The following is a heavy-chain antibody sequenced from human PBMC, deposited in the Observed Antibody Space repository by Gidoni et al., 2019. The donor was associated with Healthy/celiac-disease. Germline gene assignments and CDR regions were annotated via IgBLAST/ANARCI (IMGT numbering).Heavy chain of an antibody. Sequence: QVQLVESGGGVGEPGRSLGLSCAASGLSFSSYAMHWVRHAPGKGLEWVAVISYDGSNKYYADSVKGRFTISRDNSKNTLYLQMNSLRAEDTAVYYCARSGEMATQDYWGQGTLVTVSS. CDR2: ISYDGSNK. CDR1: GLSFSSYA. CDR3: ARSGEMATQDY. V-gene: IGHV3-30-3*01. D-gene: IGHD3-10*01. J-gene: IGHJ4*02.